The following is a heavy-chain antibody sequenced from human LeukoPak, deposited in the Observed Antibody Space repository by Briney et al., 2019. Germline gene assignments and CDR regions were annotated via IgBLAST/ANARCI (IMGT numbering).Heavy chain of an antibody. CDR1: GFTFSSYW. CDR2: IKQDGSHI. Sequence: GGSLRLSCVASGFTFSSYWMSWVRQVPGKGLEWVANIKQDGSHIYYVDSLKGRFTISRDNAKSSLYLQMNSLRVEDTAVYYCARIGYSSSSFDYWGQGTLVTVSS. V-gene: IGHV3-7*01. CDR3: ARIGYSSSSFDY. D-gene: IGHD6-6*01. J-gene: IGHJ4*02.